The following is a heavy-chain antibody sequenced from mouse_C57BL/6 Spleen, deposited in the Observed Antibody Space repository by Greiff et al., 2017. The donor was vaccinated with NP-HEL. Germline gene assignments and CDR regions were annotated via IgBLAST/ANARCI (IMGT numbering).Heavy chain of an antibody. CDR3: ARSPDSSGYSFFY. CDR2: IDPSDSYT. J-gene: IGHJ2*01. CDR1: DYTFTSYW. D-gene: IGHD3-2*02. V-gene: IGHV1-50*01. Sequence: QVQLQQPGAELVKPGASVKLSCKASDYTFTSYWMQWVKQRPGQGLEWIGEIDPSDSYTNYNQKFKGKATLTVDTSSSTAYMQLSSLTSEDSAVYYCARSPDSSGYSFFYWGQGTTLTVSS.